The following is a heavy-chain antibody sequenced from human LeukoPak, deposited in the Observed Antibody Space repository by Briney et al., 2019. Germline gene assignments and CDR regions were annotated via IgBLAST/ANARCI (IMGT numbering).Heavy chain of an antibody. CDR2: IYYSGST. J-gene: IGHJ6*02. D-gene: IGHD3-10*01. Sequence: PSETLSLTCTVSGGSISGYYWNWIRQPPGKGLEWIGHIYYSGSTDYNPSLKSRVTILVDTSKSQFSLKLTSVTAADTAVYYCARVSTGSGSYSIVYYYYYGMDVWGQGTTVTVSS. CDR1: GGSISGYY. CDR3: ARVSTGSGSYSIVYYYYYGMDV. V-gene: IGHV4-59*12.